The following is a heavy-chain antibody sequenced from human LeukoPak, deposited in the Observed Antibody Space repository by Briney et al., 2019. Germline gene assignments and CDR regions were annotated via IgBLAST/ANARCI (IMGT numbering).Heavy chain of an antibody. J-gene: IGHJ4*02. CDR3: ARGGTTFEH. V-gene: IGHV3-48*03. CDR2: ISSSGSTF. CDR1: GFTFSSYE. Sequence: GGSLRLSCAASGFTFSSYEMNWVRQAPGKGLEWVSYISSSGSTFYYADSVKGRFTISRDNAKNSLYLQMNSLRAEDTAMYYCARGGTTFEHWGQGTLVTVSS. D-gene: IGHD1-1*01.